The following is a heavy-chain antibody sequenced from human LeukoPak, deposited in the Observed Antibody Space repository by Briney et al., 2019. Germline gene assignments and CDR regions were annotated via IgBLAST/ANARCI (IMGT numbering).Heavy chain of an antibody. V-gene: IGHV3-7*01. CDR3: ARSRPTYSSSWYKGSDYYYGMDV. CDR1: GFTFSSYW. J-gene: IGHJ6*02. Sequence: GGSLRLSCAASGFTFSSYWMSWVRQAPGKGLEWVANIKQDESEKYYVDSVKGRFTISRDNAKNSLYLQMNSLRAEDTAVYYCARSRPTYSSSWYKGSDYYYGMDVWGQGTTVTVSS. CDR2: IKQDESEK. D-gene: IGHD6-13*01.